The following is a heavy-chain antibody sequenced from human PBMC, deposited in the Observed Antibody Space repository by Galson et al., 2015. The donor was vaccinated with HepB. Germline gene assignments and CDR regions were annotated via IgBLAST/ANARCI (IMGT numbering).Heavy chain of an antibody. Sequence: ETLSLTCTVSGGSISSYYWSWIRQPAGKGLEWIGRIYTSGSTNYNPSLKSRVTMSVDTSKNQFSLKLSSVTAADTAVYYCARGISPTYYDILTGHYNVVYYYYGMDVWGQGTTVTVSS. CDR2: IYTSGST. CDR1: GGSISSYY. J-gene: IGHJ6*02. D-gene: IGHD3-9*01. V-gene: IGHV4-4*07. CDR3: ARGISPTYYDILTGHYNVVYYYYGMDV.